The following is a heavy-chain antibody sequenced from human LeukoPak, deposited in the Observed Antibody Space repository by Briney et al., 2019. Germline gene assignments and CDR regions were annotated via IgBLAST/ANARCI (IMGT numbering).Heavy chain of an antibody. CDR2: IYSGGST. CDR1: GFTVSSNY. D-gene: IGHD6-13*01. CDR3: AREKGAAAAGTGRWFDP. V-gene: IGHV3-53*01. Sequence: PGGSLRLSCAASGFTVSSNYMSWVRQAPGKGLEWVSVIYSGGSTYYADSVKGRFTISRDNSKNTLYLQMNSLRAEDTAVYYCAREKGAAAAGTGRWFDPWGQGTLVTVSS. J-gene: IGHJ5*02.